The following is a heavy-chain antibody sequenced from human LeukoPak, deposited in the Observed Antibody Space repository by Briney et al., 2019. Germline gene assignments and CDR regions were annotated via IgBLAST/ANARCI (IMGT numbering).Heavy chain of an antibody. CDR1: GFTFSSYA. J-gene: IGHJ4*02. Sequence: GXSLRLSCAACGFTFSSYAMRGGRQAGGKGVEWGSAISGSGGSRYYADSVKGGFTIYRDNDKNTLYLQMKRQRAEGTAVYYCAKDRRSTPMFMLLWDYWGQGTLVTVSS. CDR2: ISGSGGSR. CDR3: AKDRRSTPMFMLLWDY. D-gene: IGHD5-18*01. V-gene: IGHV3-23*01.